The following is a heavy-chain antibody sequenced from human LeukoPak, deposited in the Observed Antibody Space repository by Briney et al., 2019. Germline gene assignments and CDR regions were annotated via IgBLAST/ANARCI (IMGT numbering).Heavy chain of an antibody. J-gene: IGHJ4*02. V-gene: IGHV3-64*01. CDR2: ISSNGGST. Sequence: GGSLRLSCAASGFTFSSYAMHWVRQAPGKGLEYVSAISSNGGSTYYANSVKGRFTISRDNSKNTLYLQMGSLRSEDMAVYYCATGIAVAGTEFDYWGQGTLVTVSS. CDR1: GFTFSSYA. CDR3: ATGIAVAGTEFDY. D-gene: IGHD6-19*01.